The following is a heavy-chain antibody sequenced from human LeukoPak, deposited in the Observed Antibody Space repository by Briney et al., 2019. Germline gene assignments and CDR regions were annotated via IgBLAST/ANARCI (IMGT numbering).Heavy chain of an antibody. CDR1: GYTFTTYL. D-gene: IGHD1-26*01. V-gene: IGHV1-46*01. CDR3: ARGLGSGSYYGY. J-gene: IGHJ4*02. Sequence: ASVKVSCKASGYTFTTYLIHWVRQAPGQGLEWMGIINPSGGSTSYPQKFQGRVTMTRDTSTSTVYMELSSLRSEDTAVYYCARGLGSGSYYGYWGQGTLVTVSS. CDR2: INPSGGST.